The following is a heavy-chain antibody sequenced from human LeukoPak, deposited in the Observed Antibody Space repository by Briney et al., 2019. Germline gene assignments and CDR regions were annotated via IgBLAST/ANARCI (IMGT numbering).Heavy chain of an antibody. J-gene: IGHJ5*02. CDR2: ISYDGSNK. Sequence: GGSLRLSCAASGFTFSSYAMHWVHQAPGKGLEWVAVISYDGSNKYYADSVKGRFTISRDNSKNTLYLQMNSLRAEDTAVYYCARGARLTAMVTHWFDPWGQGTLVTVSS. D-gene: IGHD5-18*01. CDR1: GFTFSSYA. CDR3: ARGARLTAMVTHWFDP. V-gene: IGHV3-30-3*01.